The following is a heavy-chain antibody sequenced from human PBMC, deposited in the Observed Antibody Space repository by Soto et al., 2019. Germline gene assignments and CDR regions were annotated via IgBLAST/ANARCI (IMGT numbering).Heavy chain of an antibody. V-gene: IGHV1-18*01. CDR3: AREGYSSGFDPFDF. CDR2: ISGYNGRT. D-gene: IGHD5-18*01. Sequence: ASVKVSCKASGYNFRNFGITWVRQASGLGLEWLGWISGYNGRTSSARNFRDRVVLTTDTATNTAYMELRSLTSDDTAIYYCAREGYSSGFDPFDFWRQGTKVTVPS. J-gene: IGHJ3*01. CDR1: GYNFRNFG.